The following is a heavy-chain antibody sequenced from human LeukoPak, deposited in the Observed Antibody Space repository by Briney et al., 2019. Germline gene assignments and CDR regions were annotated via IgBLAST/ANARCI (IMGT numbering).Heavy chain of an antibody. Sequence: PGGSLRLSCAASGFTFSSYGMHWVRQAPGKGLEWVSGISWNSGSIGYADSVKGRFTISRDNAKNSLYLQMNSLRAEDTALYYCAKAGTMIVVVSTPFDYWGQGTLVTVSS. CDR1: GFTFSSYG. CDR2: ISWNSGSI. V-gene: IGHV3-9*01. D-gene: IGHD3-22*01. J-gene: IGHJ4*02. CDR3: AKAGTMIVVVSTPFDY.